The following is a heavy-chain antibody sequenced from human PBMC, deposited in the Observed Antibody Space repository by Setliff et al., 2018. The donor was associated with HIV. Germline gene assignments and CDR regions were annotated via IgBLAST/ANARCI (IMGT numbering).Heavy chain of an antibody. D-gene: IGHD6-6*01. V-gene: IGHV4-34*01. Sequence: PSETLSLTCAVYGGSFSGYYWSWIRQPPRKGLEWIGEINHSGSTNYNPSLKSRVTISVDTSKNQFSLKLSSVTAADTAVYYCAREAYSSSSIYYYYYMDVWGKGTTVT. CDR3: AREAYSSSSIYYYYYMDV. CDR2: INHSGST. CDR1: GGSFSGYY. J-gene: IGHJ6*03.